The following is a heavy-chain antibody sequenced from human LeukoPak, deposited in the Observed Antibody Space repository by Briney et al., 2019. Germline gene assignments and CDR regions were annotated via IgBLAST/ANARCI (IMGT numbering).Heavy chain of an antibody. CDR3: SHYDSSGYYYDDAFDI. V-gene: IGHV3-23*01. CDR1: GFTLSSYA. D-gene: IGHD3-22*01. CDR2: ISGSGGST. J-gene: IGHJ3*02. Sequence: PGGSLRLSCAASGFTLSSYAMSWVRQAPGKGLEWVSAISGSGGSTYYADSVKGRFTISRDNSKNTLYLQMNSLRAEDTAVYYCSHYDSSGYYYDDAFDIWGQGTMVTVSS.